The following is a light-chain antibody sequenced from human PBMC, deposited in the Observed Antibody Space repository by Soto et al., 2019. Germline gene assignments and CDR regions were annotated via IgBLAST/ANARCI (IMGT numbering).Light chain of an antibody. J-gene: IGLJ1*01. V-gene: IGLV1-44*01. Sequence: QSVLTQPPSASGTPGQRVTISCSGSSSNIGGNAVNWYQQLPGTTPKLLIYSNNQRPSGVPDRFSGSKSGTSASLTISGLQAEDEADYYCCSYAGSSTYVFGTGTKVTVL. CDR3: CSYAGSSTYV. CDR2: SNN. CDR1: SSNIGGNA.